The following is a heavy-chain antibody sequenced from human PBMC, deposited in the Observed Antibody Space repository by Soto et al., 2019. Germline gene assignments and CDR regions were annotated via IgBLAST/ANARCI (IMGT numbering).Heavy chain of an antibody. CDR3: ARDYYDSSGRPTIDY. D-gene: IGHD3-22*01. CDR2: INHSGST. V-gene: IGHV4-34*01. CDR1: GGSFSGYY. J-gene: IGHJ4*02. Sequence: QVQLQQWGAGLLKPSETLSLTCAVYGGSFSGYYWSWIRQPPGKGLEWIGEINHSGSTNYNPSLKXPXTXXVDPSKTQFSLKLSSVTAADTAVYYCARDYYDSSGRPTIDYWGQGTLVTVSS.